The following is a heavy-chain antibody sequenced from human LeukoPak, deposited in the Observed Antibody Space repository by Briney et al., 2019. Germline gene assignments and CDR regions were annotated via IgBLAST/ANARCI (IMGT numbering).Heavy chain of an antibody. CDR3: AKDKDGYSRQGAFDI. Sequence: GGSLRLSCAASGFTVSSNYMTWVRQAPGKGLEWVSGISWNSGSIGYADSVKGRFTISRDNAKNSLYLQMNSLRAEDTALYYCAKDKDGYSRQGAFDIWGQGTMVTVSS. CDR1: GFTVSSNY. J-gene: IGHJ3*02. CDR2: ISWNSGSI. V-gene: IGHV3-9*01. D-gene: IGHD5-24*01.